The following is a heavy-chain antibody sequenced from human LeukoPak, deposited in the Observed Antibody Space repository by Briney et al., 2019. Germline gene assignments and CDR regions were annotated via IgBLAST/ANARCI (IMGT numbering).Heavy chain of an antibody. Sequence: GASVKVSCKASGYTFTSYDINWVRQATGQGLEWMGWMNPNSGNTGYAQKFQGRVTMTRNTSISTAYMELSSLRSEDTAVYYCARGSILAVADSLYYYGMDVWGQGTTVTVSS. D-gene: IGHD6-19*01. CDR2: MNPNSGNT. V-gene: IGHV1-8*01. CDR1: GYTFTSYD. CDR3: ARGSILAVADSLYYYGMDV. J-gene: IGHJ6*02.